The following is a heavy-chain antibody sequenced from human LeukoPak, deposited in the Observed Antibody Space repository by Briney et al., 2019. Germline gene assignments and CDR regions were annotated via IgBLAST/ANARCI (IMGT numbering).Heavy chain of an antibody. CDR3: ARTSGPRAYGSGTYYKGPFDN. CDR1: GGSFSGYY. D-gene: IGHD3-10*01. J-gene: IGHJ4*02. V-gene: IGHV4-34*01. Sequence: KPSETLSLTCAVYGGSFSGYYWSWIRQPPGKGLEWIGEINHSGSTNYNPSLKSRVTISVDTSKNQFSLKLSSVTAADTAVYYCARTSGPRAYGSGTYYKGPFDNWGQGALVTVSS. CDR2: INHSGST.